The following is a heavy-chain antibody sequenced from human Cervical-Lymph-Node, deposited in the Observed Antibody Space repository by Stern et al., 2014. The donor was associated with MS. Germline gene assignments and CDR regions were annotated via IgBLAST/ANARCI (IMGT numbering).Heavy chain of an antibody. CDR1: VGSISAYY. D-gene: IGHD4-17*01. Sequence: QVQLVESGPGLVKPSETLSLTCTVSVGSISAYYWNWIRQPAGKGLEWVGRIYSGGATNYNPSLKTRVTMSVDTPKNQFSLKLTSLSAADTAVYYCARQTSVTSSLNFYYGMDVWGQGTTVTVSS. V-gene: IGHV4-4*07. CDR3: ARQTSVTSSLNFYYGMDV. CDR2: IYSGGAT. J-gene: IGHJ6*02.